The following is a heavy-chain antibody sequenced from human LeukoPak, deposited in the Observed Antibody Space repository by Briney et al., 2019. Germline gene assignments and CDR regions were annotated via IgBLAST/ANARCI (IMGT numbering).Heavy chain of an antibody. D-gene: IGHD3-3*01. CDR2: IVVGSGNT. V-gene: IGHV1-58*01. CDR3: AAIIFGVEKGLDY. CDR1: GFTFTSSA. J-gene: IGHJ4*02. Sequence: GASVKVSCKASGFTFTSSAVQWARQARGQRLEWIGWIVVGSGNTNYAQKFQERVTITRDMSTSTAYMELSSLRSEDTAVYYCAAIIFGVEKGLDYWGQGTLVTVSS.